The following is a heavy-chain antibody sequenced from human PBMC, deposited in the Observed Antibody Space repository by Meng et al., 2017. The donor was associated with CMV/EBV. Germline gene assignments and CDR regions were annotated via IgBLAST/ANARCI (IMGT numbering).Heavy chain of an antibody. CDR1: GGSISSGDYY. D-gene: IGHD2-21*02. CDR3: ATLVVTAIKNAFDI. Sequence: HAHLREAGPGLVNPSQPLSLPCTFSGGSISSGDYYWSWIRQPPGKGLEWIGYIYYSGSTYYNPSLKSRVTISVDTSKNQFSLKLSSVTAADTAVYYCATLVVTAIKNAFDIWGQGTMVTVSS. J-gene: IGHJ3*02. V-gene: IGHV4-30-4*08. CDR2: IYYSGST.